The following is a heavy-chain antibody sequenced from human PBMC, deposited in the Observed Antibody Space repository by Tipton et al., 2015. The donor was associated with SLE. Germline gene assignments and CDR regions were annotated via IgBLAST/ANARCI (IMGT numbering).Heavy chain of an antibody. D-gene: IGHD3-22*01. V-gene: IGHV4-31*03. J-gene: IGHJ3*02. CDR1: GGSISSGGYY. Sequence: TLSLTCTVSGGSISSGGYYWSWIRQYPGKGLEWIGFIHYSGSTYYNPSLKSRTTISVDTSKNQFSLKLSSVTAADTAVYYCARADYYDSIGDAFDIWGQGTMVTVSS. CDR2: IHYSGST. CDR3: ARADYYDSIGDAFDI.